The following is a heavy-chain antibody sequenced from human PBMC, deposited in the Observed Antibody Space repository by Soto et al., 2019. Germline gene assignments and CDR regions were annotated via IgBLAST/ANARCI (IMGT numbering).Heavy chain of an antibody. Sequence: ASVKVSCKASGYTFTGYYMHWVRQAPGQGLEWMGWINPNSGGTKYAQKFQGRVTVTRDTSIRTVYMELSSLRSGDTAVYYCARESGGATATLDYYYFYMDVWGKGTTVTVSS. J-gene: IGHJ6*03. V-gene: IGHV1-2*02. CDR3: ARESGGATATLDYYYFYMDV. CDR1: GYTFTGYY. CDR2: INPNSGGT. D-gene: IGHD5-12*01.